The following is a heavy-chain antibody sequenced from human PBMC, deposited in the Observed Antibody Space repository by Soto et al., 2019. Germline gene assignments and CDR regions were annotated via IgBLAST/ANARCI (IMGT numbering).Heavy chain of an antibody. V-gene: IGHV1-69*02. J-gene: IGHJ3*02. CDR3: ARPRAPNDAFDI. Sequence: GASVTVSCXASGGTISSYTISWVRQAPGQGLEWMGRIIPILGIANYAQKFQGRVTITADKSTSTAYMELSSLRSEDTAVYYCARPRAPNDAFDIWGQGTMVTVSS. CDR2: IIPILGIA. CDR1: GGTISSYT.